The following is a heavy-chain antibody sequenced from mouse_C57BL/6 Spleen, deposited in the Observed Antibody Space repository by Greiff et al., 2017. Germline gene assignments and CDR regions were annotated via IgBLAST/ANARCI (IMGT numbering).Heavy chain of an antibody. J-gene: IGHJ1*03. D-gene: IGHD3-1*01. V-gene: IGHV3-6*01. Sequence: EVKLQESGPGLVKPSQSLSLTCSVTGYSITSGYYWNWIRQFPGNKLEWMGYISYDGSNNYNPSLKNRISITRDTSKNQFFLKLNSVTTEDTATYYGARDRGYFDVWGTGTTVTVSS. CDR3: ARDRGYFDV. CDR2: ISYDGSN. CDR1: GYSITSGYY.